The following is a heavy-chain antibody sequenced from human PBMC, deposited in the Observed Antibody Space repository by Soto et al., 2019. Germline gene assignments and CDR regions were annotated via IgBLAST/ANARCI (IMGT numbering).Heavy chain of an antibody. J-gene: IGHJ4*02. CDR2: IYYSGST. CDR1: GGSISSYY. Sequence: SETLSLTCTVSGGSISSYYWNWIRQPPGKGLEWIGYIYYSGSTKYNPSLKSRVTISVDTSQNQFSLKLTSVTAADTAVYYCARDNGDYYFDYWGQGTLVTVSS. D-gene: IGHD4-17*01. CDR3: ARDNGDYYFDY. V-gene: IGHV4-59*01.